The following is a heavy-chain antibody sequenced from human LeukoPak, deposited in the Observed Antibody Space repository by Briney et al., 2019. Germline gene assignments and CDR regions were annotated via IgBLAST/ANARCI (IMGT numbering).Heavy chain of an antibody. CDR1: GFTFSSYS. D-gene: IGHD3-22*01. J-gene: IGHJ4*02. Sequence: GGSLRLSCAASGFTFSSYSMTWVRQAPGKGLEWVSSISSSSSYIYYADSVKDRFTISRDNAKNSLYLQMNSLRAEDTAVYYCASGHYYDSSGYYYVLDDFDYWGQGTLVTVSS. V-gene: IGHV3-21*01. CDR2: ISSSSSYI. CDR3: ASGHYYDSSGYYYVLDDFDY.